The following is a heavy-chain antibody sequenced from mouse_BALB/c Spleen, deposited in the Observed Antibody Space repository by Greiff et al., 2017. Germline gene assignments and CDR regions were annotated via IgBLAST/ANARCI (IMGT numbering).Heavy chain of an antibody. J-gene: IGHJ2*01. Sequence: VQLVESGAELAKPGASVKMSCKASGYTFTSYWMHWVKQRPGQGLEWIGYINPSTGYTEYNQKFKDKATLTADKSSSTAYMQLSSLTSEDSAVYYCARRGYFDYWGQGTTLTVSS. CDR3: ARRGYFDY. CDR2: INPSTGYT. CDR1: GYTFTSYW. V-gene: IGHV1-7*01.